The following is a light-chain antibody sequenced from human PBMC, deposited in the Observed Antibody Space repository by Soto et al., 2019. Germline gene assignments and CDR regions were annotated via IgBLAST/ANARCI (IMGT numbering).Light chain of an antibody. Sequence: EIVLTQSPGTLSLSPGERATLSCRASQSIRSSYLAWYQQKPGQAPRLLIYGASSRATGIPDRFSGSGSGTDFTLTINRLEPEDFAVYYCQQYGSSPSTFGQGTKVEIK. V-gene: IGKV3-20*01. J-gene: IGKJ1*01. CDR3: QQYGSSPST. CDR2: GAS. CDR1: QSIRSSY.